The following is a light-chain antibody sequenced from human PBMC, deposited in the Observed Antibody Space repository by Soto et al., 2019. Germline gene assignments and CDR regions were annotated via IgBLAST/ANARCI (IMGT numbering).Light chain of an antibody. Sequence: QSVLTQPPSASGTPGQSATISCSGSRSNIGSNPVNWYQQLPGTAPKLLIDSNNQRPSGVPDRFSGSKSVTSASLAISGLQSEDEADYYCAAWDDSLNGPLYVFGTGTKVTVL. J-gene: IGLJ1*01. CDR3: AAWDDSLNGPLYV. CDR2: SNN. V-gene: IGLV1-44*01. CDR1: RSNIGSNP.